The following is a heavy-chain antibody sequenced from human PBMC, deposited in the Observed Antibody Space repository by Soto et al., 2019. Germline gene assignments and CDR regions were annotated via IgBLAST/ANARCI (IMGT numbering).Heavy chain of an antibody. D-gene: IGHD1-7*01. CDR2: IYHSGST. CDR3: ARDGNWNYDGYYYYGMDV. J-gene: IGHJ6*02. Sequence: PSETLSLTCAVSGYSISTGYYWGWIRQPPGKGLEWIGTIYHSGSTYYNPSLKSRVTISVDTSKNQFSLKLSSVTAADTAVYYCARDGNWNYDGYYYYGMDVWGQGTTVTVSS. V-gene: IGHV4-38-2*02. CDR1: GYSISTGYY.